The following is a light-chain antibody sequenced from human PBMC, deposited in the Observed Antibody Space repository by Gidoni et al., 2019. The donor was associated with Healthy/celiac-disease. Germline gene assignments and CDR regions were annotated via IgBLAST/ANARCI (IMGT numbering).Light chain of an antibody. V-gene: IGKV3-15*01. Sequence: EIGMTQSPATLSVSPGERAPRSCRASQSVSSNVSWYQQKPGQPPRLPIYGASTRATGIPARCSGSGSGTEFTITISSLQSEDVAVYYCQQYNNWGTFGQGTKVEIK. J-gene: IGKJ1*01. CDR1: QSVSSN. CDR3: QQYNNWGT. CDR2: GAS.